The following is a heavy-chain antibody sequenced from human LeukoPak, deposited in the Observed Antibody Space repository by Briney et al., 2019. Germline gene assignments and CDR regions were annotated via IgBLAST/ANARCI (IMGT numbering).Heavy chain of an antibody. CDR2: ISSSSSYI. Sequence: GGSLRLSCAASGFTFSSYSMNWVRQAPGKGLEWVSSISSSSSYIYYADSVKGRFTISRHNPKNSLHLQMNSLRDEDTAVYYCARGGFDAFDIWGQGTMVTVSA. CDR1: GFTFSSYS. D-gene: IGHD3-16*01. J-gene: IGHJ3*02. CDR3: ARGGFDAFDI. V-gene: IGHV3-21*01.